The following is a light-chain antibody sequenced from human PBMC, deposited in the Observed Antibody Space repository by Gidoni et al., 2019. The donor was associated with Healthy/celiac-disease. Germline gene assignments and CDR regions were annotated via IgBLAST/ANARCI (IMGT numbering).Light chain of an antibody. CDR3: LLSYSGASYV. CDR2: DTS. CDR1: TGAVTSGHS. Sequence: QAVVTQEPSLTVSPGGTVTLTCGSSTGAVTSGHSPYWFQQKPGQAPRTLIYDTSNKHSWTPARFSGSLLGGKAALTLSGAQPEDEAEYYCLLSYSGASYVFGTGTKVTVL. V-gene: IGLV7-46*01. J-gene: IGLJ1*01.